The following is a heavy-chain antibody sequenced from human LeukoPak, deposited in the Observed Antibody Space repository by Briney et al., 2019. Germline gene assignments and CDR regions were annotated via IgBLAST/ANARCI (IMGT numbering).Heavy chain of an antibody. CDR3: GKSAPSGFDP. J-gene: IGHJ5*02. CDR1: GYTLTELS. CDR2: FDPEDGET. V-gene: IGHV1-24*01. Sequence: ASVKVSCTVSGYTLTELSMHWVRQAPGKGLEWMGGFDPEDGETIYAQKFQGRVTMTEDTSTDTAYMELTSLRSEDTAGYYCGKSAPSGFDPWGQGTLVTVSS.